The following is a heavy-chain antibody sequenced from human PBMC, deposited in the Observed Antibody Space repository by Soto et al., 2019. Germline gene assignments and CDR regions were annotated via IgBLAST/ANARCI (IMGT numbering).Heavy chain of an antibody. CDR2: IYDSGDA. V-gene: IGHV4-59*03. CDR1: GGSISSYF. J-gene: IGHJ3*02. Sequence: PSETLSLTCSVSGGSISSYFKNWIRQAPGKGLEWIGCIYDSGDANYNPSLKSRVTISLDTSKNQFSLKLSSVTAADTAVYYCVSSRTAVFGDALDIWSLGHMVT. CDR3: VSSRTAVFGDALDI. D-gene: IGHD3-3*01.